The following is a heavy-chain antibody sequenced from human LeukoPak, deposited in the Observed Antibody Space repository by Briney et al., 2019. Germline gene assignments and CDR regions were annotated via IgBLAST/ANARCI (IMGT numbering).Heavy chain of an antibody. Sequence: SVKVSCKASGGTFRSYAISWVRQAPGQGLEWMGRIIPIFGTANYAQKFQGRVTITTDESTSTAYMELSSLRSEDTAVYYCARHYGSGSYFWFDPWGQGTLVTVSS. CDR3: ARHYGSGSYFWFDP. CDR1: GGTFRSYA. J-gene: IGHJ5*02. V-gene: IGHV1-69*05. D-gene: IGHD3-10*01. CDR2: IIPIFGTA.